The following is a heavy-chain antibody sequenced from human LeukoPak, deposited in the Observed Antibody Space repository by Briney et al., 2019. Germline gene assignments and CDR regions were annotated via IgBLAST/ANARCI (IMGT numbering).Heavy chain of an antibody. D-gene: IGHD3-22*01. Sequence: GGSLRLPCAASGFSISGYWMTWVRQAPGKGPEWVGNIQHDGKVKNYVDSVKGRFTISRDNAKNSLYLQMNSLRAEDTAVYYCAREWAPYYYDSSGYYFSYWGQGTLVTVSS. CDR3: AREWAPYYYDSSGYYFSY. J-gene: IGHJ4*02. CDR2: IQHDGKVK. CDR1: GFSISGYW. V-gene: IGHV3-7*03.